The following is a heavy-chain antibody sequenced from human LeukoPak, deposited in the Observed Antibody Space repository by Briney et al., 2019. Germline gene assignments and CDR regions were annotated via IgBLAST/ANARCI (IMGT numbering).Heavy chain of an antibody. J-gene: IGHJ5*01. V-gene: IGHV3-48*01. Sequence: PGGSLRLSCAASGFTFSTYNMLWARQTPGKGLEFLFYIKSVGNAVHYADSVKERFTFSRENAKNSLYLQMTGLRVEDSGIYYCARVGSRGDWFDYWGQGTRVTVSS. CDR3: ARVGSRGDWFDY. D-gene: IGHD1-26*01. CDR2: IKSVGNAV. CDR1: GFTFSTYN.